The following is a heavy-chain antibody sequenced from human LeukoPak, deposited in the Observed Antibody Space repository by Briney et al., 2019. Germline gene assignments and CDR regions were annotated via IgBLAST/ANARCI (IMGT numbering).Heavy chain of an antibody. J-gene: IGHJ4*02. V-gene: IGHV3-48*03. CDR1: GFTFSSDE. D-gene: IGHD4-17*01. Sequence: GGSLRLSCAASGFTFSSDEMNWVRQAPGKGLEWVSYISSSGSTIYYADSVKGRFTISRDNAKNSLYLQMNSLRAEDTAVYYCARAGDYGDYVFDYWGQGTLVTVFS. CDR2: ISSSGSTI. CDR3: ARAGDYGDYVFDY.